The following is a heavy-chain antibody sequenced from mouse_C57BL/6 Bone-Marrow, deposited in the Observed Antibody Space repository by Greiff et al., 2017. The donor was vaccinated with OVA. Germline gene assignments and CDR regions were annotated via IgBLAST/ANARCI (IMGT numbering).Heavy chain of an antibody. V-gene: IGHV5-9-1*02. J-gene: IGHJ4*01. CDR1: GFTFSSYA. CDR2: ISSGGDYI. CDR3: TREGDWGAMDY. Sequence: EVKVEESGEGLVKPGGSLKLSCAASGFTFSSYAMSWVRQTPEKRLEWVAYISSGGDYIYYADTVKGRLTISRDNARNTLYLQMSSLKSEDTAMYYCTREGDWGAMDYWGQGTSVTVSS.